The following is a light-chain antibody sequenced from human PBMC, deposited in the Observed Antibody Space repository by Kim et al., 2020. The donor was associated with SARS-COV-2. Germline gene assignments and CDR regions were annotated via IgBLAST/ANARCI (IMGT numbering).Light chain of an antibody. CDR3: ATWDDSLRGGV. J-gene: IGLJ2*01. Sequence: QTLPISFSGSNSNIRNKYVYCYQQLPGSAPSLLVFRNTERPSGVPDRFSGSKSGTSASLAISGLRSDDEADYYCATWDDSLRGGVFGGGTQLTVL. CDR1: NSNIRNKY. CDR2: RNT. V-gene: IGLV1-47*01.